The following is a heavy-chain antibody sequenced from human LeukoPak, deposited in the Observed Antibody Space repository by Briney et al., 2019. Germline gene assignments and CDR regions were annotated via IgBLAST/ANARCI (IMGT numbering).Heavy chain of an antibody. CDR3: ARERGTITRARFDP. CDR1: GGSISSGDYY. V-gene: IGHV4-31*03. Sequence: PSETLSLTCTVSGGSISSGDYYWSWIRQHPGKGLEWIGYIYYSGSTYYNPSLKSRVTISVDTSKNQFSLKLSSVTAADTAVYYCARERGTITRARFDPWGQGTLVTVSS. J-gene: IGHJ5*02. D-gene: IGHD5-12*01. CDR2: IYYSGST.